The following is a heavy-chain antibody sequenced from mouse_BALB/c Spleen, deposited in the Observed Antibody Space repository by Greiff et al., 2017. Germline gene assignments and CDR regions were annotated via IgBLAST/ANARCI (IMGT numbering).Heavy chain of an antibody. CDR1: GYSITSDYA. Sequence: EVKLQESGPGLVKPSQSLSLTCTVTGYSITSDYAWNWIRQFPGNKLEWMGYISYSGSTSYNPSLKSRISITRDTSKNQFFLQLNSVTTEDTATYYCARGTTVVPFDVWGAGTTVTVSS. J-gene: IGHJ1*01. CDR2: ISYSGST. D-gene: IGHD1-1*01. CDR3: ARGTTVVPFDV. V-gene: IGHV3-2*02.